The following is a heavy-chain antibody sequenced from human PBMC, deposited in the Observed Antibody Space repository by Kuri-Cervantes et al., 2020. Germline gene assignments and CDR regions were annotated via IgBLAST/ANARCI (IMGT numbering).Heavy chain of an antibody. CDR2: ISYDGSHK. CDR3: ARDRRSRELLLMGYYYYYGMDV. J-gene: IGHJ6*02. Sequence: GESLKISCAASGFTFSSYGMHWVRQAPGKGLEWVAVISYDGSHKYSADSVKGRFAISRDNSKNTLYLQMNSLRAEDTAVYYCARDRRSRELLLMGYYYYYGMDVWGQGTTVTVSS. D-gene: IGHD1-26*01. V-gene: IGHV3-30*03. CDR1: GFTFSSYG.